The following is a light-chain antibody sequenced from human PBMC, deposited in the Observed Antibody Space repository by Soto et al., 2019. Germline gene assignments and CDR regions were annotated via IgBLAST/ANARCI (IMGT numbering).Light chain of an antibody. Sequence: ATQMTQSPSSLSASVGDRVTISCRASQGISNYLAWYQQRPGKAPKILIFGATTLQSGGPSRFSASGSGPDFTLTIISLQPEDFATYYCLQDYNYPWTFGQGTKVDIK. CDR3: LQDYNYPWT. CDR2: GAT. V-gene: IGKV1-6*01. CDR1: QGISNY. J-gene: IGKJ1*01.